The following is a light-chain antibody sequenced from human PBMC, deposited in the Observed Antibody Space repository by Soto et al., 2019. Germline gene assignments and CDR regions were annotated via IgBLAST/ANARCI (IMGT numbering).Light chain of an antibody. V-gene: IGKV3-20*01. CDR3: QQYGSSGT. CDR2: GAS. Sequence: DIVFTHSPATLSVSPGERATLSCRASQIVSNYLAWYQQKPGQAPRLLIYGASNRATGIPDRFSGSGSGTDFTLTISRLEPEDFAVYYCQQYGSSGTFGQGTKVDI. CDR1: QIVSNY. J-gene: IGKJ1*01.